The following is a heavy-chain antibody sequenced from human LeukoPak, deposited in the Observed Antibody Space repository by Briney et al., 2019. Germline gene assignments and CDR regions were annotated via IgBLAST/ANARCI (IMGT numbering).Heavy chain of an antibody. J-gene: IGHJ3*02. CDR2: IYPGDSDT. CDR3: ARLTRYYSSNDAFDI. CDR1: GYSFTSYW. D-gene: IGHD3-10*01. Sequence: GESLKISRKGSGYSFTSYWIGWVRQMPGKGLEWMGIIYPGDSDTRYSPSFQGQVTISADKSISTAYLQWSSLKASDTAMYYCARLTRYYSSNDAFDIWGQGTMVTVSS. V-gene: IGHV5-51*01.